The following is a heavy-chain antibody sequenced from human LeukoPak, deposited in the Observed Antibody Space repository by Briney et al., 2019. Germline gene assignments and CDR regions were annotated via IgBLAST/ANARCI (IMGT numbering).Heavy chain of an antibody. Sequence: PGGSLRLSCAASGFTFSSYSMNWVRQAPGKGREGVSSISSSSSYIYYADSVKGRFTISRDNAKNSLYLQMNSLRAEDTAVYYCARDPKAVANWFDPWGQGTLVTVSS. V-gene: IGHV3-21*01. J-gene: IGHJ5*02. CDR2: ISSSSSYI. D-gene: IGHD6-19*01. CDR1: GFTFSSYS. CDR3: ARDPKAVANWFDP.